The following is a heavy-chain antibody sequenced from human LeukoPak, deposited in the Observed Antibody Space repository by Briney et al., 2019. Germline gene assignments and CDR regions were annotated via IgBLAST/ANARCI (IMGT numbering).Heavy chain of an antibody. CDR1: GFTFSCYV. J-gene: IGHJ4*02. D-gene: IGHD5-12*01. CDR3: RVATIVPGSRQAE. Sequence: GGSLRLSFAASGFTFSCYVMSWVRQAPGKGLEWVSAISGSGGSTHYADSVKGRFTISRDNSKNTLYLQMNSLRAEDTAVYYCRVATIVPGSRQAEWGQGTLVTVSS. CDR2: ISGSGGST. V-gene: IGHV3-23*01.